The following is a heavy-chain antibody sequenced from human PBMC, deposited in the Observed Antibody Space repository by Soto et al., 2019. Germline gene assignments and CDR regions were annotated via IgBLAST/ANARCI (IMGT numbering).Heavy chain of an antibody. V-gene: IGHV1-69*06. D-gene: IGHD3-10*01. CDR1: GGTFSSYA. CDR2: IIPIFGTA. J-gene: IGHJ6*02. Sequence: EASVKVSCKASGGTFSSYAISWVRQAPGQGLEWMGGIIPIFGTANYAQKFQGRVTITADKSTSTAYMELSSLRSEDTAVYYCAKDIQFGSGSSFYYGMDVWGQGTTVTVSS. CDR3: AKDIQFGSGSSFYYGMDV.